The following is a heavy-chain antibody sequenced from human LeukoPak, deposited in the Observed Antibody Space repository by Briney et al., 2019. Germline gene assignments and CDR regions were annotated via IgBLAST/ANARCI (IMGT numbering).Heavy chain of an antibody. J-gene: IGHJ4*02. Sequence: PGGSLRLSCAASGFTFSTCAMGWVRQAPGKGLGWVSAISGSGGSTYYADSVKGRFTISRDNARNTVNLRMNSLRVEDTAVYYCAKVEAYCSGGSCHPTFESWGQGTLVTVSS. D-gene: IGHD2-15*01. CDR2: ISGSGGST. V-gene: IGHV3-23*01. CDR3: AKVEAYCSGGSCHPTFES. CDR1: GFTFSTCA.